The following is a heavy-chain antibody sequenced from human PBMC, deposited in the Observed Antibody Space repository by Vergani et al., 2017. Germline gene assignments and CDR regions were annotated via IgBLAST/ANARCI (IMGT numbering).Heavy chain of an antibody. CDR2: IFRSGTT. CDR1: GDSLSSSDHY. CDR3: AREDVVIARVFDF. Sequence: QVQLQESGPGLVKPSQTLALTCTVSGDSLSSSDHYWSWIRQRSDKGLEWVGHIFRSGTTYYNPSLKSRLIMSVDTSKNQFSLKLTSVTAADTAMYYCAREDVVIARVFDFRGQGTLGNVSS. D-gene: IGHD2-21*01. J-gene: IGHJ4*02. V-gene: IGHV4-31*03.